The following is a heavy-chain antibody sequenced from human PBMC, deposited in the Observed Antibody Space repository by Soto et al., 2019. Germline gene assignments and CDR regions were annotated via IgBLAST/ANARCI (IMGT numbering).Heavy chain of an antibody. CDR1: GGSISSSSYY. D-gene: IGHD1-1*01. CDR3: AASTTAVRRWNWFDP. CDR2: IYYSGST. V-gene: IGHV4-39*01. Sequence: SETLSLTCTVSGGSISSSSYYWGWIRQPPGKGLEWIGSIYYSGSTYYNPSLKSRVTISVDTSKNQFSLKLSSVTAADTAVYYCAASTTAVRRWNWFDPWGQGTLVTVSS. J-gene: IGHJ5*02.